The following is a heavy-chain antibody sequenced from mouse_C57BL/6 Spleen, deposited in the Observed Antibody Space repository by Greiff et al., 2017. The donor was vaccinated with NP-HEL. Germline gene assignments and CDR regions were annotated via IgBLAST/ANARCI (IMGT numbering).Heavy chain of an antibody. V-gene: IGHV1-54*01. D-gene: IGHD3-3*01. CDR2: INPGSGGT. J-gene: IGHJ3*01. CDR1: GYAFTNYL. Sequence: QVQLQQSGAELVRPGTSVKLSCKASGYAFTNYLIEWVKQRPGQGLEWIGVINPGSGGTNYNEKFKGKATLTADKSSSTAYMQLSSLTSEDSAVYFCAREGDWPFAYWGQGTLVTVSA. CDR3: AREGDWPFAY.